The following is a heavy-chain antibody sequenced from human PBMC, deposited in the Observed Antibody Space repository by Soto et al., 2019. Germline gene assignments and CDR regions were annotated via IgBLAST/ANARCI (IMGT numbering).Heavy chain of an antibody. Sequence: ASETLSLTCTVSGGSINSGRYYWGWLRQPPRKRLEWIGSLYYSGSTYYNPSLKSRVTISVDTSKNQFSLKLSSVTAADTAVYYCARHETGSSSWFSYYYYGMDVWGQGTTVT. D-gene: IGHD6-13*01. CDR2: LYYSGST. V-gene: IGHV4-39*01. CDR1: GGSINSGRYY. J-gene: IGHJ6*02. CDR3: ARHETGSSSWFSYYYYGMDV.